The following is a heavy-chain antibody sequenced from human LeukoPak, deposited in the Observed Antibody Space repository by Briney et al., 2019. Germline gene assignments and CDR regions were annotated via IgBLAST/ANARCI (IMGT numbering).Heavy chain of an antibody. CDR3: ARDGLYYYYMDV. CDR1: GFTFSSYA. J-gene: IGHJ6*03. CDR2: MSYDGSNK. V-gene: IGHV3-30-3*01. Sequence: QPGGSLRLSCAASGFTFSSYAMHWVRQAPGKGLEWVAVMSYDGSNKYYADSVKGRFTISRDNSKNTLYLQMNSLRAEDTAVYYCARDGLYYYYMDVWGKGTTVTVSS.